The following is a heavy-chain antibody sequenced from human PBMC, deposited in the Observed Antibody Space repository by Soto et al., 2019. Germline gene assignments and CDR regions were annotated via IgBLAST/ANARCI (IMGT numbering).Heavy chain of an antibody. CDR1: GVTFSDYG. D-gene: IGHD3-3*01. J-gene: IGHJ4*02. CDR3: AKGSASGYIYHFDY. CDR2: ISGSGSNT. Sequence: GGSLSLSWAAAGVTFSDYGVSWIRQTPGKGLEWVSSISGSGSNTYHADSVKGRFTISRDNSKNTLYLQMNSLRAEDTAVYYCAKGSASGYIYHFDYWGQGTLVTVSS. V-gene: IGHV3-23*01.